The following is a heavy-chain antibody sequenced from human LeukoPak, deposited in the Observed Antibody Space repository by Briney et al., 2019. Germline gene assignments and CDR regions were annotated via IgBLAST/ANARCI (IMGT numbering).Heavy chain of an antibody. CDR3: AKDQCTRTRCDGYPGH. J-gene: IGHJ4*02. CDR1: GFTFSSYG. V-gene: IGHV3-30*02. CDR2: VHFDGTTK. Sequence: GGSLRLSCAASGFTFSSYGMHWVRQAPGKGLEWVAFVHFDGTTKYSGDSVKGRFTVSRDNSKDILYLQMDSLRPEDTAVYYCAKDQCTRTRCDGYPGHWGQGTLVAVSS. D-gene: IGHD2-2*03.